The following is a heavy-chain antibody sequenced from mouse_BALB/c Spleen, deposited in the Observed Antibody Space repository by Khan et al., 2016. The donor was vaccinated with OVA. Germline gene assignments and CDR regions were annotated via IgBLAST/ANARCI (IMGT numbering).Heavy chain of an antibody. V-gene: IGHV2-3*01. Sequence: QVQLQQSGPGLVAPSQSLSITCTVSGFSLISYGVNWVRQPPGKGLEWLGVIWGDGSTNYHSALISRLRISKDNSKNQVFLKLNSLQTDDTATYYCDKFTPDFYSMDYWGQGTSVTVSS. CDR1: GFSLISYG. CDR3: DKFTPDFYSMDY. J-gene: IGHJ4*01. CDR2: IWGDGST. D-gene: IGHD1-1*01.